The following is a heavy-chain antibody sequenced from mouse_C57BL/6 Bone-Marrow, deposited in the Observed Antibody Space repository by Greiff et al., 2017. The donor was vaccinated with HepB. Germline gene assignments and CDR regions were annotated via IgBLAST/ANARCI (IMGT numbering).Heavy chain of an antibody. V-gene: IGHV14-4*01. D-gene: IGHD1-1*01. CDR3: TTEGYYYGSSYAMDY. CDR2: IDPENGDT. Sequence: EVQLQQSGAELVRPGASVKLSCTASGFNIQDDYMHWVKQRPEQGLEWIGWIDPENGDTEYASKFQGKATITADTSSNTAYLQLSSLTSEDTAVYYCTTEGYYYGSSYAMDYWGQGTSVTVSS. CDR1: GFNIQDDY. J-gene: IGHJ4*01.